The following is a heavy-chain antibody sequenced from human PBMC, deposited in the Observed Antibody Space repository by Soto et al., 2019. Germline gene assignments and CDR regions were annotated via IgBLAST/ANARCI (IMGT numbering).Heavy chain of an antibody. CDR2: INHSGST. CDR1: GGSFSGYY. Sequence: SETLSLTCAVYGGSFSGYYWSWIRQPPGKGLEWIGEINHSGSTNYNPSLKSRVTISVDTSKNQFSLKLSSVTAADTAVYYCARGLVDTAITGHFDYWGQGXLVTVYS. J-gene: IGHJ4*02. V-gene: IGHV4-34*01. CDR3: ARGLVDTAITGHFDY. D-gene: IGHD5-18*01.